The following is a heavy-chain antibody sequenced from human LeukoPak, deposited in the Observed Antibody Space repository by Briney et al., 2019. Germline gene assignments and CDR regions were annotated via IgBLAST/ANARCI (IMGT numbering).Heavy chain of an antibody. CDR3: ARGWTGASDI. Sequence: GGSLRLSCAASGFTFANYGMSWVRQAPGKGLEWVSGINWNGGRTGYVGSVKGRFTISRDNAKNFLYLQMNRLRAEDTALYHCARGWTGASDIWGQGTMVTVSS. V-gene: IGHV3-20*01. D-gene: IGHD3/OR15-3a*01. J-gene: IGHJ3*02. CDR1: GFTFANYG. CDR2: INWNGGRT.